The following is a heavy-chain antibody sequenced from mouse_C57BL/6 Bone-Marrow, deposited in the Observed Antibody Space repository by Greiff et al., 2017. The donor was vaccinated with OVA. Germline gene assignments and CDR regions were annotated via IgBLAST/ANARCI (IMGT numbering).Heavy chain of an antibody. J-gene: IGHJ1*03. CDR3: TRSFYYGYDDWYFDV. Sequence: EVQLVESGEGLVKPGGSLKLSCAASGFTFSSYAMSWVRQTPEKRLAWVAYISSGGDYIYYADTVKGRFTISRDNARNTLYLQMSSLKSEDTAMYYCTRSFYYGYDDWYFDVWGTGTTVTVSS. D-gene: IGHD2-2*01. V-gene: IGHV5-9-1*02. CDR2: ISSGGDYI. CDR1: GFTFSSYA.